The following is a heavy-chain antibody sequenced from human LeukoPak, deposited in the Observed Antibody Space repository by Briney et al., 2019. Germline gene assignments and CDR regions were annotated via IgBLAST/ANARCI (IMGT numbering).Heavy chain of an antibody. CDR1: GFTFSTYW. CDR3: ARGYFHGSIDY. J-gene: IGHJ4*02. V-gene: IGHV3-74*01. Sequence: GGSLRLSCAASGFTFSTYWLHWVRQAPGKGLVWVSRIESDGASTTYADSVKGRFTISRDNAKNTLYLQMNSLRAEDTAVCYCARGYFHGSIDYWGQGTLVTVSS. D-gene: IGHD5-18*01. CDR2: IESDGAST.